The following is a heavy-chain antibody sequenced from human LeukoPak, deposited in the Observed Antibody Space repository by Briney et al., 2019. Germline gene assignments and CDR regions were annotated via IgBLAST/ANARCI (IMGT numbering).Heavy chain of an antibody. CDR3: ARHSYEWTDYD. V-gene: IGHV4-59*08. CDR2: IYYSGST. J-gene: IGHJ4*02. D-gene: IGHD4-17*01. CDR1: GGSISSYY. Sequence: SETLSLTCTVSGGSISSYYWSWIRQPPGKGLEWIGYIYYSGSTNYNPSLKSRVAISVDTSKNQFFLKLSSVTAADTAVYYCARHSYEWTDYDWGQGTLVTVSS.